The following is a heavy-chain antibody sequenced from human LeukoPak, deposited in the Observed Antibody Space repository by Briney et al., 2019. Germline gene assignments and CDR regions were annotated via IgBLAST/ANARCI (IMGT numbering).Heavy chain of an antibody. CDR2: INPNSGGT. J-gene: IGHJ4*02. CDR1: GYTFTGYY. V-gene: IGHV1-2*02. CDR3: ARAPITGTTVSLTEGPRRVDY. D-gene: IGHD1-7*01. Sequence: ASVKVSCKASGYTFTGYYMHWVRQAPGQGLEWMGWINPNSGGTNYAQKFQGRVTMTRDTSISTAYMELSRLRSDDTAVYYCARAPITGTTVSLTEGPRRVDYWGQGTLVTVSS.